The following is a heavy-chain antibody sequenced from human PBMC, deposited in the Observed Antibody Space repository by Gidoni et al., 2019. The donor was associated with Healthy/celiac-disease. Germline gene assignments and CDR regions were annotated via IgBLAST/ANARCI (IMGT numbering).Heavy chain of an antibody. CDR3: ARSKVQKTYFDY. CDR2: ISYDGSNK. V-gene: IGHV3-30*03. D-gene: IGHD1-1*01. Sequence: QVQLVESGGGVVQPGRSLRLSCAASGFTFSSYGMPWVRQAPGKGLEWVAVISYDGSNKYYADSVKGRFTISRDNSKNTLYLQMNSLRAEDTAVYYCARSKVQKTYFDYWGQGTLVTVSS. CDR1: GFTFSSYG. J-gene: IGHJ4*02.